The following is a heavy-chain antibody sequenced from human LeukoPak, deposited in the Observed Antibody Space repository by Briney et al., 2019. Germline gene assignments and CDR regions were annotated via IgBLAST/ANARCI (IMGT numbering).Heavy chain of an antibody. D-gene: IGHD6-13*01. CDR2: IYYSGST. J-gene: IGHJ4*02. V-gene: IGHV4-59*01. CDR3: ARQAAAADPFDY. Sequence: SETLSLTCTVSGGSISSYYWSWIRQPTGKGLEWIGYIYYSGSTNYNPSLKSRVTISVDTSKNQFSLKLSSVTAADTAVYYCARQAAAADPFDYWGQGTLVTVSS. CDR1: GGSISSYY.